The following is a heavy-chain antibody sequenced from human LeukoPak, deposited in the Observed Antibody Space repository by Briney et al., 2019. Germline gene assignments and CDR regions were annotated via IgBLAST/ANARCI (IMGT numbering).Heavy chain of an antibody. CDR2: LRGNGET. V-gene: IGHV3-23*01. J-gene: IGHJ4*02. Sequence: GGSLRLSCSASGLSFSSFAMSWVRQGPVRGLEWVSSLRGNGETFYADSVRGRFTLSIDSFTNTVYLQLNNLRVEDTAIYYCARASWISSSDAVRWGQGTLVTVSS. CDR3: ARASWISSSDAVR. D-gene: IGHD6-25*01. CDR1: GLSFSSFA.